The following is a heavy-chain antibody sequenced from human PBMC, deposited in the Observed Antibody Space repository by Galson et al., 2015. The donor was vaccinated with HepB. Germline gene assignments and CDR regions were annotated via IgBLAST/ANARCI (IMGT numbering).Heavy chain of an antibody. CDR1: GVTVSSNY. CDR2: IYSGGST. D-gene: IGHD6-13*01. CDR3: ASSHSSSWYVGAYY. J-gene: IGHJ4*02. V-gene: IGHV3-53*01. Sequence: SLRLSCAASGVTVSSNYMSWVRQAPGKGLEWVSVIYSGGSTYYADSVKGRFTISRDNSKNTLYLQMNSLRAEDTAVYYCASSHSSSWYVGAYYWGQGTLVTASP.